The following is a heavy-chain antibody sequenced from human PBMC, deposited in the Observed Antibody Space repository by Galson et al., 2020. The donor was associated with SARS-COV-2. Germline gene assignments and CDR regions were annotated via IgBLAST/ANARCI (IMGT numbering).Heavy chain of an antibody. CDR2: IYYSGST. CDR1: GGSVSSGSYY. Sequence: SETLSLTCTVSGGSVSSGSYYWSWIRQPPGKGLEWIGYIYYSGSTNYNPSLKSRVTISVDTSKNQFSLKLSSVTAADTAVYYCARGLYYYDSSGSARLDAFDIWGKGTMVTVSS. D-gene: IGHD3-22*01. CDR3: ARGLYYYDSSGSARLDAFDI. V-gene: IGHV4-61*01. J-gene: IGHJ3*02.